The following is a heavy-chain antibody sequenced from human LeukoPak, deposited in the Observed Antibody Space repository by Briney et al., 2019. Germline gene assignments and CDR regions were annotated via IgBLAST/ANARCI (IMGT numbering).Heavy chain of an antibody. J-gene: IGHJ4*02. CDR2: IYPGDSDT. V-gene: IGHV5-51*01. CDR3: ARRGYCSGGSCYYFDY. CDR1: GYSFTSYW. Sequence: GESLKISCKGSGYSFTSYWIGLVRQMPGKGLEWMGIIYPGDSDTRYSPSFQGQVTISADKSISTAYLQWSSLKASDTAMYYCARRGYCSGGSCYYFDYWGRGTLVTVSS. D-gene: IGHD2-15*01.